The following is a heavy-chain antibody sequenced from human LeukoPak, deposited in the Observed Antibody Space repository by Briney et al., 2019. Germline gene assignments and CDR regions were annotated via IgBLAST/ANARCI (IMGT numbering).Heavy chain of an antibody. V-gene: IGHV3-30-3*01. J-gene: IGHJ6*02. Sequence: GGSLRLSCAASGFTFSSYAMHWVRQAPGKGLEWVAVISYDGSNKYYADSVKGRFTISRDNSKNTLYLQMNSLRAEDTAVCYCARGRADFWSGYGMDVWGQGTTVTVSS. CDR3: ARGRADFWSGYGMDV. D-gene: IGHD3-3*01. CDR2: ISYDGSNK. CDR1: GFTFSSYA.